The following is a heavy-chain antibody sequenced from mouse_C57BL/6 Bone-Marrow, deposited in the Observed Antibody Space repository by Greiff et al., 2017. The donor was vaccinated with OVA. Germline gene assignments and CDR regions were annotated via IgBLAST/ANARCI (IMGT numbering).Heavy chain of an antibody. D-gene: IGHD2-3*01. CDR3: TRDGYYDFDY. CDR1: GYTFTDYE. CDR2: IDPETGGT. V-gene: IGHV1-15*01. J-gene: IGHJ2*01. Sequence: QVQLKESGAELVRPGASVTLSCKASGYTFTDYEMHWVKQTPVHGLEWIGAIDPETGGTAYNQKFKGKAILTADKSSSTAYMELRSLTSEDSAVYYCTRDGYYDFDYWGQGTTLTVSS.